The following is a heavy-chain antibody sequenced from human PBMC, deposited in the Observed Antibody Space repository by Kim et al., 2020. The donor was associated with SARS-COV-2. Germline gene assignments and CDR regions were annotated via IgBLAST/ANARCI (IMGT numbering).Heavy chain of an antibody. CDR2: IKEDGGEK. Sequence: GGSLRLSCAASGFTFSTYWMTWVRQAPGKGLEWVANIKEDGGEKYYVGSVEGRFTISRDSAKNSLFLQMNSLRAEDTAVYYCARLHSTWGQGTPVTVSS. V-gene: IGHV3-7*01. CDR1: GFTFSTYW. CDR3: ARLHST. D-gene: IGHD3-3*02. J-gene: IGHJ5*02.